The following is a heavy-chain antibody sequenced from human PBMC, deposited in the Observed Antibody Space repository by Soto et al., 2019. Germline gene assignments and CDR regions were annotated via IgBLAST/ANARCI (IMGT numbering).Heavy chain of an antibody. CDR2: IWYDGSSK. D-gene: IGHD2-2*01. V-gene: IGHV3-33*01. Sequence: QVQLVESGGGVVQPGRSLRLSCAASGFTFRNYGMHWVRQAPGKGLEWVAVIWYDGSSKYHADSVKGRFTIARDNSKSTLYLQMNTLRVEDSAVYYCARPIGYCISSTCYDYYYEVDVWGQGTTVTISS. CDR1: GFTFRNYG. CDR3: ARPIGYCISSTCYDYYYEVDV. J-gene: IGHJ6*02.